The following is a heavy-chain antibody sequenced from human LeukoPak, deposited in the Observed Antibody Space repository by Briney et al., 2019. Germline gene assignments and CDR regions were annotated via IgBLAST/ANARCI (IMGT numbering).Heavy chain of an antibody. CDR2: INHSGST. V-gene: IGHV4-34*01. D-gene: IGHD2-2*01. Sequence: SETLSLTCAVYGGSFSGYYWSWIRQPPGKGLEWIGEINHSGSTNYNPSLKSRVTISVDTSKNQFSLKLSSVTAEDTAVYYCAKFIVPAARYYFDYWGQGTLVTVSS. J-gene: IGHJ4*02. CDR1: GGSFSGYY. CDR3: AKFIVPAARYYFDY.